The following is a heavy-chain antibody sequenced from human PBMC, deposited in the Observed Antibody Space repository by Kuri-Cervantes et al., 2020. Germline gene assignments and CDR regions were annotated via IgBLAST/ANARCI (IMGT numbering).Heavy chain of an antibody. CDR3: ASAPAGSAKGLSF. CDR1: GGSISSSNW. Sequence: SETLSVTCAVSGGSISSSNWCSWVSQPPGKGLEWLGEIYHRGSTNYNPSLKSRVTVSVDKSKNQYSLKLSSVTDADTAVYYCASAPAGSAKGLSFWGQGTMVTVSS. D-gene: IGHD2-2*01. J-gene: IGHJ3*01. V-gene: IGHV4-4*02. CDR2: IYHRGST.